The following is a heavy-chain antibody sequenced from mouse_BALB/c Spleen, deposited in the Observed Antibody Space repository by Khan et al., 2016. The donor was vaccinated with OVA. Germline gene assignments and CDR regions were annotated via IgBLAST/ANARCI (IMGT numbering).Heavy chain of an antibody. D-gene: IGHD2-10*02. J-gene: IGHJ2*01. Sequence: VQLQQSGPELVKPGASVKMSCKTSGYTFTDYFISWVKQRTGQGLEWIGEIYPGSGSIHYNEKFKGKATLTADKSSNTAYMQVSSLTSEDSAVFCGAGEGGGGGMFDSWGQGTTLTVSS. V-gene: IGHV1-77*01. CDR1: GYTFTDYF. CDR2: IYPGSGSI. CDR3: AGEGGGGGMFDS.